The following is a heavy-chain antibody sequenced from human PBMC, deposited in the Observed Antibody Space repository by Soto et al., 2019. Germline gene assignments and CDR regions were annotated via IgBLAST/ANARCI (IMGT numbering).Heavy chain of an antibody. J-gene: IGHJ4*02. CDR1: GYSFSFYW. CDR2: IDPSDSQT. Sequence: GESLKISCKASGYSFSFYWIGWVRQMPGKGLEWMGRIDPSDSQTYYSPSFRGHVTISAAKSITTVFLQWSSLRASDTAMYYCARQIYDSDSGPNFQYYFDSWGQGTLVTVSS. CDR3: ARQIYDSDSGPNFQYYFDS. V-gene: IGHV5-10-1*01. D-gene: IGHD3-22*01.